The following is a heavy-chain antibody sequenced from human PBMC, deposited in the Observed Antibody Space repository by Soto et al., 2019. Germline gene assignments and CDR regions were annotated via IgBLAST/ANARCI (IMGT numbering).Heavy chain of an antibody. V-gene: IGHV1-3*01. Sequence: SCKVSSKAAGYTFTGYDMHWVRQATGQRLEYMGWINPSSGNRKYVQKFQGRVTMTRDTSASTAYMELSSLRSEDTAVYYCARDDYCIWGQGTMVTVSS. CDR3: ARDDYCI. CDR1: GYTFTGYD. J-gene: IGHJ3*02. CDR2: INPSSGNR. D-gene: IGHD3-16*01.